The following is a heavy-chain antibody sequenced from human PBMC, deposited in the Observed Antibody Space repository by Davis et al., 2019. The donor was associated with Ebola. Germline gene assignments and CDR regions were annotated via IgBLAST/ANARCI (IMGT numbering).Heavy chain of an antibody. CDR2: IKPSSGGT. Sequence: SVKVSCKASGYSFTGYYLHWVRQAPGQGLEWLGWIKPSSGGTTYAQKFQGRVTMTSDTSTGTVYMELLRLMSDDTAVYYCARDAVGDNILKLDYWGQGTLVTVSS. V-gene: IGHV1-2*02. CDR1: GYSFTGYY. CDR3: ARDAVGDNILKLDY. D-gene: IGHD4-17*01. J-gene: IGHJ4*02.